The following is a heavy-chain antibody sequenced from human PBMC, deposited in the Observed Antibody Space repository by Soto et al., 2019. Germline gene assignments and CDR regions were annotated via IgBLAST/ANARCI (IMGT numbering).Heavy chain of an antibody. Sequence: GASVNVSCKASGYTFTSYGISWVRQAPGQGLEWMGWISAYNGNTNYAQKLQGRVTMTTDTSTSTAYMELRSLRSDDTAVYYCAREAVVTPENWFDPWGQGTLVTVSS. CDR3: AREAVVTPENWFDP. J-gene: IGHJ5*02. CDR1: GYTFTSYG. CDR2: ISAYNGNT. D-gene: IGHD2-21*02. V-gene: IGHV1-18*04.